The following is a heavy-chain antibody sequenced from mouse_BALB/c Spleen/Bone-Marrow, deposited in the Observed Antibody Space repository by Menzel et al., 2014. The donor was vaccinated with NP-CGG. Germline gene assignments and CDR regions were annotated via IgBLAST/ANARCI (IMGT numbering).Heavy chain of an antibody. CDR2: INPDSSTI. J-gene: IGHJ2*01. D-gene: IGHD2-3*01. V-gene: IGHV4-1*02. CDR1: GFDFSRYW. CDR3: AIPGYYEYFDY. Sequence: EVKLLESGGGLVQPGGSLKLSCAASGFDFSRYWMSWVRQAPGKGLEWIGEINPDSSTINYTPSLKDKFIISRDNAKNTLFLKMSKVRSEDKALSYCAIPGYYEYFDYWGQGTTLTVSS.